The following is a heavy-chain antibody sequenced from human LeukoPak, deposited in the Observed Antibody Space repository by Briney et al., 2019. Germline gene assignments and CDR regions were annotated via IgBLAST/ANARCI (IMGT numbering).Heavy chain of an antibody. Sequence: QTGGSLRLSCAASGFTFSTFAMIWVRQPPGKGLEWVSSIFPSGGEIHYADSVRGRFTISRDNSKSTLSLQMNSLKTEDTAVYYCTRDQTPYYWGQGTLVTVSS. J-gene: IGHJ4*02. CDR3: TRDQTPYY. CDR1: GFTFSTFA. CDR2: IFPSGGEI. V-gene: IGHV3-23*01.